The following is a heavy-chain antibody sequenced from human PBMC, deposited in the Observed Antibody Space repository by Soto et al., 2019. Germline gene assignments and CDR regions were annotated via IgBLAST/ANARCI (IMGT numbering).Heavy chain of an antibody. J-gene: IGHJ3*02. CDR1: GFTFSSYG. Sequence: PGGSLRLSCAASGFTFSSYGMHWVRQAPGKGLEWVAVISYDGSNKYYADSVKGRFTISRDNSKNTLYLQMNSLRAEDTAVYYCAKDFEENAFDIWGQGTMVTVSS. CDR3: AKDFEENAFDI. V-gene: IGHV3-30*18. CDR2: ISYDGSNK.